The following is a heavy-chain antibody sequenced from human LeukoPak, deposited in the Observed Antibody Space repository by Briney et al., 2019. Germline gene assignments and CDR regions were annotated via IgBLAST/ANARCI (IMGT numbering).Heavy chain of an antibody. CDR1: GFTFSCYA. CDR3: ARRYSGDY. CDR2: ISGSGGST. D-gene: IGHD5-18*01. V-gene: IGHV3-23*01. Sequence: GESLKISCAASGFTFSCYAMSWVRQAPGKGLEWVSAISGSGGSTYYADSVKGRFTISRDNSKNTLYLQMNSLRAEDTAVYYCARRYSGDYWGQGTLVTVSS. J-gene: IGHJ4*02.